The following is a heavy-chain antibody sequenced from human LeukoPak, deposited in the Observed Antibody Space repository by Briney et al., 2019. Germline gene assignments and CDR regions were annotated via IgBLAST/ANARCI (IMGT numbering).Heavy chain of an antibody. CDR3: AREYHANYYDSSGPYFDY. Sequence: PSQTLSLTCTVSGGSISSGDYYWSWIRQPPGKGLEWVGYIYYSGSTYYNPSLKSRVTISVDTSKNQFSLKLSSVTAADTAVYYCAREYHANYYDSSGPYFDYWGQGTLVTVSS. CDR2: IYYSGST. V-gene: IGHV4-30-4*08. CDR1: GGSISSGDYY. J-gene: IGHJ4*02. D-gene: IGHD3-22*01.